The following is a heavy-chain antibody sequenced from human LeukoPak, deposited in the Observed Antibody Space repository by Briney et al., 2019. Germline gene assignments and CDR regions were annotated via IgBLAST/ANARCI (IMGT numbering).Heavy chain of an antibody. V-gene: IGHV1-2*02. CDR2: INPNSADT. J-gene: IGHJ6*02. CDR3: ARDRHYGSESYRRLYYYYYAMDV. D-gene: IGHD3-10*01. Sequence: GASVKVSCKASGYTFTGYYIHWVRQAPGQELEWIGWINPNSADTDYAQKFQGRVTMTRDSSISTAYMELSSLKSDDAAVYYCARDRHYGSESYRRLYYYYYAMDVWGQGTTVTISS. CDR1: GYTFTGYY.